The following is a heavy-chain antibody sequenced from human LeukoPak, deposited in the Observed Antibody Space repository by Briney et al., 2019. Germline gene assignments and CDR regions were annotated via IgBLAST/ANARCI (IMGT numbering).Heavy chain of an antibody. J-gene: IGHJ3*02. V-gene: IGHV3-53*01. CDR1: GFTVNNAY. Sequence: GGSLRLSCAASGFTVNNAYMAWVRQAPGKGLEWVSVIHSDGSTFYADSVKGRFSISRDSSKNTLYLQLTSLRAEDTALYYCVRDRYYYDSSGYYDAVDTWGQGTMVSVSS. CDR2: IHSDGST. CDR3: VRDRYYYDSSGYYDAVDT. D-gene: IGHD3-22*01.